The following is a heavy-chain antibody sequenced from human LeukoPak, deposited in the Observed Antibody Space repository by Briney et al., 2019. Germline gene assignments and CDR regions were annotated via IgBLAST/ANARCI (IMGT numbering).Heavy chain of an antibody. D-gene: IGHD5-18*01. CDR2: INHSGST. Sequence: SETLSLTCAVYGGSFSGYYWGWIRQPPGKGLEWIGEINHSGSTNYNPSLKSRVTISVDTSKNQFSLKLSSVTAADTAVYYCASGLGSGYGCWGQGTLVTVSS. V-gene: IGHV4-34*01. J-gene: IGHJ4*02. CDR3: ASGLGSGYGC. CDR1: GGSFSGYY.